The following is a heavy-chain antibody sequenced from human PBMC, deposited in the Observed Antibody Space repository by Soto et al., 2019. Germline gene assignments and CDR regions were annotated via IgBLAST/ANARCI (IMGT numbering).Heavy chain of an antibody. D-gene: IGHD3-3*01. J-gene: IGHJ4*02. V-gene: IGHV3-64*01. CDR3: LWSGYYTNFDY. Sequence: GGSLRLSCAASGFTFSSYAMHWVRQAPGKGLEYVSAISSNGGSTYYANSVKGRFTISRDNSKNTLYLQMGSLRAEDMAVYYCLWSGYYTNFDYWGQGTLVTVSS. CDR2: ISSNGGST. CDR1: GFTFSSYA.